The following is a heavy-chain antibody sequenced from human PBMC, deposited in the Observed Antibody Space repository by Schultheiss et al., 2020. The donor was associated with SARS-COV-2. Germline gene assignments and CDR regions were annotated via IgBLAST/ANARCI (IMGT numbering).Heavy chain of an antibody. Sequence: SETLSLTCAVSGYSISSGYYWSWIRQPPGKGLEWIGEINHSGSTNYNPSLKSRVTISVDTSKNQFSLKLSSVTAADTAVYYCARDWDGGAFDIWGQGTMVTVSS. D-gene: IGHD4-23*01. CDR2: INHSGST. J-gene: IGHJ3*02. CDR3: ARDWDGGAFDI. V-gene: IGHV4-34*09. CDR1: GYSISSGYY.